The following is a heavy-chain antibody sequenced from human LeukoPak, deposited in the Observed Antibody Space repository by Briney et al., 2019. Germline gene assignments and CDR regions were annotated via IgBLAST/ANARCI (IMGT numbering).Heavy chain of an antibody. Sequence: ASVKVSCKASGYTFTGYYMHWVRQGPGQGLEWMGWINPNSGGTNYAQKFQGRVTMTRDTSISTAYMELSRLGSDDTAVYYCARDGAAAGTDDVWFDPWAREPWSPSPQ. CDR2: INPNSGGT. J-gene: IGHJ5*02. D-gene: IGHD6-13*01. V-gene: IGHV1-2*02. CDR1: GYTFTGYY. CDR3: ARDGAAAGTDDVWFDP.